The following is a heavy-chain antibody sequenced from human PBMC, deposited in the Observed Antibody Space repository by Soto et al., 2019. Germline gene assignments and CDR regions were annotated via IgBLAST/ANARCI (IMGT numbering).Heavy chain of an antibody. Sequence: ASVKVSCKASGYTFTSYGISWVRQAPGQGHERMGWISPYDDNTGYAQKFQGRVTMTRNTSISTAYMELSSLRSEDTAVYYCARDGSRRITIFGVAPPAYGMDVWGQGTTVTVSS. CDR3: ARDGSRRITIFGVAPPAYGMDV. J-gene: IGHJ6*02. CDR2: ISPYDDNT. V-gene: IGHV1-8*01. CDR1: GYTFTSYG. D-gene: IGHD3-3*01.